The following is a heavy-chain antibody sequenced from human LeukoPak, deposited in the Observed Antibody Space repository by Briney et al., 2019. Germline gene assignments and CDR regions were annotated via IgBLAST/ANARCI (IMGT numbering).Heavy chain of an antibody. V-gene: IGHV3-30*18. CDR2: ISYDGSNK. CDR1: GFTFSSYG. D-gene: IGHD3-10*01. J-gene: IGHJ4*02. CDR3: AKARYPYYGSGKSHFDY. Sequence: QPGRSLRLSCAASGFTFSSYGMHWVRQAPGKGLEWVAVISYDGSNKYYADSVKGRFTISRDNSKNTLYLQMNSLRAEDTAVYYCAKARYPYYGSGKSHFDYWGQGTLVTVSS.